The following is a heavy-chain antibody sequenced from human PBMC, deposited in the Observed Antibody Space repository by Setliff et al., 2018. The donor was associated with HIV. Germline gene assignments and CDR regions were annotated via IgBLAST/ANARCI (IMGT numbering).Heavy chain of an antibody. V-gene: IGHV1-2*02. J-gene: IGHJ4*02. D-gene: IGHD3-10*01. CDR3: ARDAGAPGRGNPLDY. CDR2: ISPDSGDT. CDR1: GYTFTVNH. Sequence: GASVKVSCKTSGYTFTVNHLHWVRQAPGQGVEWVGKISPDSGDTFYAQKFQGRVTLTRGTSTTTAYMELSTLRDDDTAVYYCARDAGAPGRGNPLDYWGQGTLVTVSS.